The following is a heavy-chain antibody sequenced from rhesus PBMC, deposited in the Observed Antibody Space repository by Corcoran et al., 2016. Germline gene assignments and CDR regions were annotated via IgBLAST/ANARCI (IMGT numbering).Heavy chain of an antibody. CDR1: GGSISSSNW. D-gene: IGHD2-15*01. V-gene: IGHV4-65*02. Sequence: QVQLQESGPGLVKPSETLSLTCAVSGGSISSSNWWTWIRQPPGKGLEWIGNSGGTSGPSSHPSLKRRVAISKDASKNQFSLRLVSVPAADTALYYCARHPPPTSYTGAWGNRFDVWGAGVLVTVSS. CDR2: SGGTSGP. J-gene: IGHJ5-1*01. CDR3: ARHPPPTSYTGAWGNRFDV.